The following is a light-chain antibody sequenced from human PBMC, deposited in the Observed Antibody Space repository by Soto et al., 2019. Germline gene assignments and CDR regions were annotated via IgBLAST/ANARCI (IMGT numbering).Light chain of an antibody. J-gene: IGKJ3*01. CDR1: QDISNH. CDR2: DVS. V-gene: IGKV1-27*01. Sequence: DIQMTQSPSSLSASVGDRVTITCRASQDISNHLAWYQQKPGKVPQLLIYDVSILHSGVPSRFSGSGSGTDFTLTISGLQHEDVATFFCQEYNRGFTFGPGTKVDIK. CDR3: QEYNRGFT.